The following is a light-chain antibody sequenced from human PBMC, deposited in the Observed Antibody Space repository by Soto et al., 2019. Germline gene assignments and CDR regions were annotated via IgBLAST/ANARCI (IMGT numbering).Light chain of an antibody. CDR3: ISYTSDDVRYV. CDR1: NSDVGIYDF. V-gene: IGLV2-14*01. J-gene: IGLJ1*01. CDR2: EVS. Sequence: QSALTQPASVSGTPGQSITISCTGSNSDVGIYDFVSWYQHHPGRAPKLIVSEVSHRPSGVSNRFSGSKSGYTASLTISGLQSEDEADYYCISYTSDDVRYVFGTGTKVTVL.